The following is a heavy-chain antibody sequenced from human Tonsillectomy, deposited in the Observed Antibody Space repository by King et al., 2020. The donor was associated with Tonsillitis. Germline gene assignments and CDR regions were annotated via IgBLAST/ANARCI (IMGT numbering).Heavy chain of an antibody. V-gene: IGHV3-7*04. CDR1: EFTLSSFW. D-gene: IGHD1-20*01. Sequence: EVQLVESGGGLVQPGGSRRLSCAASEFTLSSFWMAWVRQAPGKGLEWVANIKQDGSQKHYVDSVQGRFTISRDNAKNSLVLELHSLKAEDTAVYYCVRDNSKKQGNIWYDTFDLWGQGTVITVSS. CDR3: VRDNSKKQGNIWYDTFDL. J-gene: IGHJ3*01. CDR2: IKQDGSQK.